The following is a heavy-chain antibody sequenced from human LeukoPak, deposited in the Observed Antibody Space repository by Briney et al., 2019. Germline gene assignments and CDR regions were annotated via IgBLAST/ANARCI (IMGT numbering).Heavy chain of an antibody. Sequence: SVKVSCKASRGTFSSYAISWVRQAPGQGLEWIGGIIPIFGTANYAQKFQGRVTITADESTSTAYMELSSLRSEDTAVYYCARGLSWGSVAFDIWGQGTMVTVSS. J-gene: IGHJ3*02. CDR1: RGTFSSYA. V-gene: IGHV1-69*13. D-gene: IGHD7-27*01. CDR3: ARGLSWGSVAFDI. CDR2: IIPIFGTA.